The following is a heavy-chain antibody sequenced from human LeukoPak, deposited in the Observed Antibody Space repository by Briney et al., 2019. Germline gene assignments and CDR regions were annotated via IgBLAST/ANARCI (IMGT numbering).Heavy chain of an antibody. CDR1: GFTFSSYS. J-gene: IGHJ4*02. D-gene: IGHD6-13*01. V-gene: IGHV3-21*01. CDR2: ISSSSSYI. CDR3: ARGPGIADFDY. Sequence: GGSLRLSCAASGFTFSSYSMNWVRQAPGKGLEWVSSISSSSSYIYYADSEKGRFTISRDNAKNSLYLQMNSLRAEDTAVYYCARGPGIADFDYWGQGTLVTVSS.